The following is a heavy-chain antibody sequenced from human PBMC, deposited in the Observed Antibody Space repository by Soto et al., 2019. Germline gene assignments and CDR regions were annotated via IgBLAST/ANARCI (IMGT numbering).Heavy chain of an antibody. CDR1: ENTFSSYW. Sequence: PGESLKLSCKGSENTFSSYWIAWVRQLPGKGLECMGIVYPDDSDTRYSPSFQGQVTISADKSISTAYLQWSSLKASDTAMYYCASSLLWFGEPKANYYYYGMDVWGQGTTVTVSS. CDR2: VYPDDSDT. D-gene: IGHD3-10*01. J-gene: IGHJ6*02. V-gene: IGHV5-51*01. CDR3: ASSLLWFGEPKANYYYYGMDV.